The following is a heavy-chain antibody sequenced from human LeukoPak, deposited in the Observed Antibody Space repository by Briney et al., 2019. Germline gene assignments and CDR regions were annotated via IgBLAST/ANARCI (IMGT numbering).Heavy chain of an antibody. CDR1: GYTFISYG. CDR2: ISGDSGNT. CDR3: AREDTRRGSRGYFDY. J-gene: IGHJ4*02. Sequence: ASLKVSCKASGYTFISYGISWVRQAPGQGLEWMGWISGDSGNTNYAQKLQGRVTMTTDTSATTAYLELRSLRSDDTAIYYCAREDTRRGSRGYFDYWGQGTLVNVSS. V-gene: IGHV1-18*01.